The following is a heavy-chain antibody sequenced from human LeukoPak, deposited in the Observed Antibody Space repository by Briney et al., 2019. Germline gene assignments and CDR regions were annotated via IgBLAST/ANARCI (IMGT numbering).Heavy chain of an antibody. CDR1: GFTVSSNY. Sequence: GGSLRLSRAASGFTVSSNYMSWVRQAPGKGLEWVSVIYSGGSTYYADSVKGRFTISRDNSKSTLYLQMNSLRAEDTAVYYCAKELNDFWSGYSKYNDAFDIWGQGTMVTVSS. V-gene: IGHV3-53*01. CDR2: IYSGGST. CDR3: AKELNDFWSGYSKYNDAFDI. D-gene: IGHD3-3*01. J-gene: IGHJ3*02.